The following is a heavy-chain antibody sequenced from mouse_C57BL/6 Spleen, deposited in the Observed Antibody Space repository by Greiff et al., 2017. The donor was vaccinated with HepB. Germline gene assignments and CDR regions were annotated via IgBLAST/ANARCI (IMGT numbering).Heavy chain of an antibody. CDR3: ARTITPVRGYAMDY. CDR1: GYTFTSYD. J-gene: IGHJ4*01. D-gene: IGHD1-1*01. V-gene: IGHV1-85*01. CDR2: IYPRDGST. Sequence: QVQLQQSGPELVKPGASVKLSCKASGYTFTSYDINWVKQRPGQGLEWIGWIYPRDGSTKYNEKFKGKATLTVDTSSSTAYMELHSLTSEDSAVYFCARTITPVRGYAMDYWGQGTSVTVSS.